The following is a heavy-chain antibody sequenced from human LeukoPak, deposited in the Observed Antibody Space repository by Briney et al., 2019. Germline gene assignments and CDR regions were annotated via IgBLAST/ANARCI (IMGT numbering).Heavy chain of an antibody. CDR2: ISGSGGST. D-gene: IGHD6-13*01. J-gene: IGHJ4*02. V-gene: IGHV3-23*01. CDR3: AKSPRGSWYPFDY. Sequence: SGGSLRLSCAASGFTFSSYAMSGVRQAPGKGLEWVSAISGSGGSTYYADSVKGRFTISRDNSKNTLYLQMNSLRAEDTAVYYCAKSPRGSWYPFDYWGQGTPVTVSS. CDR1: GFTFSSYA.